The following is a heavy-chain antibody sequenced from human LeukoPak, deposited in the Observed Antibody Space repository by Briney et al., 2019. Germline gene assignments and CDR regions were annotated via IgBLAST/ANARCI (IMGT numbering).Heavy chain of an antibody. V-gene: IGHV4-38-2*01. CDR2: IYHSGNT. Sequence: PSETLSLTCAVSGYSITSGYYWAWIRQPPGKGLEWIATIYHSGNTYYNPSLKSRVTISVDTSKNQFSLKLTSVTAADTAVHYCARYDFVWGSYRYAFDYWGQGSLVTVSS. J-gene: IGHJ4*02. D-gene: IGHD3-16*02. CDR3: ARYDFVWGSYRYAFDY. CDR1: GYSITSGYY.